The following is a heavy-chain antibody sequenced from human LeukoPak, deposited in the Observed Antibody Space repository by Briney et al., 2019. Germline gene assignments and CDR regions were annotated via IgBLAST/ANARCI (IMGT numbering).Heavy chain of an antibody. V-gene: IGHV4-59*01. Sequence: SETLSLTCTASGGSISSYYVRWIRQPPGKGLEWIGYISYTGSTAYNPSLKSRVTISVDMSKNQFSLKVSSVTAADTAGYYCSGGSVYFDSWGQGTLVTVSS. CDR2: ISYTGST. J-gene: IGHJ4*02. CDR1: GGSISSYY. CDR3: SGGSVYFDS.